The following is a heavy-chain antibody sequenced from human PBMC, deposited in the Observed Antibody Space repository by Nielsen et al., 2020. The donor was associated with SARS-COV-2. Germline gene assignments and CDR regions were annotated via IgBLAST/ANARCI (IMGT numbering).Heavy chain of an antibody. V-gene: IGHV5-10-1*01. CDR2: IDPSDSYT. Sequence: VRQMPGKGLEWMGRIDPSDSYTNYGPSFQGHVTISADKSISTAYLQWSSLKASDTAMYYCANFDGSGSYYWGQGTLVTVSS. CDR3: ANFDGSGSYY. D-gene: IGHD3-10*01. J-gene: IGHJ4*02.